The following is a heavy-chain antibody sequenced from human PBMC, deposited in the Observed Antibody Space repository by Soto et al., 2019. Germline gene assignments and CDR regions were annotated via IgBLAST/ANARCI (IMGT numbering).Heavy chain of an antibody. J-gene: IGHJ5*02. V-gene: IGHV3-53*01. Sequence: GFLRLSCAISGFSVSSNYLSWVRQAPGKGLEWVSVHYSGGSTYYADSVQGRFTISRDKSNNTLYLQMRRVRAEDTAVYFCARHRHPRGTVGATSPLDPWGQGTQVTVSS. D-gene: IGHD1-26*01. CDR3: ARHRHPRGTVGATSPLDP. CDR1: GFSVSSNY. CDR2: HYSGGST.